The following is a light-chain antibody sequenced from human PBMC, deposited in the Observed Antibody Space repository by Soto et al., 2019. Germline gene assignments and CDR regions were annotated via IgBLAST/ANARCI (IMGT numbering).Light chain of an antibody. Sequence: DIQMTQSPSTLSASVGDRVTLTCRASQSMSSWLAWYQQKPGKAPKLLIYDASTLESGVPSRFSGRGSGTDFTLTISSLQPDDFATYYCQQCNTYSWTFGQGTKVEIK. V-gene: IGKV1-5*01. CDR2: DAS. J-gene: IGKJ1*01. CDR3: QQCNTYSWT. CDR1: QSMSSW.